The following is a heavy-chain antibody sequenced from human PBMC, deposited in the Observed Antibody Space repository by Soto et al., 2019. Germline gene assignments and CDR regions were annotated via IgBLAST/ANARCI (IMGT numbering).Heavy chain of an antibody. Sequence: PGGSLRLSCAASGFTFSSYGMHWVRQAPGKGLEWVAVISNDGSNKYYADSVKGRFTISRDNSKNTLYLQMNSLRAEDTAVYYCAKVLGYCSGGSGYYFDHLGPGTLGTVPQ. V-gene: IGHV3-30*18. D-gene: IGHD2-15*01. J-gene: IGHJ4*01. CDR3: AKVLGYCSGGSGYYFDH. CDR1: GFTFSSYG. CDR2: ISNDGSNK.